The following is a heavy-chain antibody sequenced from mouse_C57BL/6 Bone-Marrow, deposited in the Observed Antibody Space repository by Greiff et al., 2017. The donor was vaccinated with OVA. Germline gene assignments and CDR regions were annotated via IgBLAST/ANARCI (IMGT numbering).Heavy chain of an antibody. CDR1: GFTFSSYA. V-gene: IGHV5-4*01. CDR2: ISDGGSYT. Sequence: EVQRVESGGGLVKPGGSLKLSCAASGFTFSSYAMSWVRQTPEKRLEWVATISDGGSYTYYPVNVNGRFTISRDNAKNNLYLQMSHLKSEDTAMYYCAREELWHFDYWGQGTTLTVSS. J-gene: IGHJ2*01. D-gene: IGHD1-1*02. CDR3: AREELWHFDY.